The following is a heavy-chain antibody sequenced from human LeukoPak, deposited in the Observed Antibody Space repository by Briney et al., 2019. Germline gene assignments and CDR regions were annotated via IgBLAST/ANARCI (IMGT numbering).Heavy chain of an antibody. D-gene: IGHD3-22*01. V-gene: IGHV5-51*01. CDR3: ARRLTYDSRAYYCLDY. CDR1: GYSFTSYW. Sequence: GESLKIACKVSGYSFTSYWIGWVRQKRGKGLEWMGIIFPGDSDTRYSPSFQGQVTISADKSISTAYLQWSSLKASDTAMYYCARRLTYDSRAYYCLDYWGQGTLVSVSS. CDR2: IFPGDSDT. J-gene: IGHJ4*02.